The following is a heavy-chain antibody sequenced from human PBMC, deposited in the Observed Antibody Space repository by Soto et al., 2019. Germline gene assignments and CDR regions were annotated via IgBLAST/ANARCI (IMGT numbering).Heavy chain of an antibody. CDR2: MYHSGST. V-gene: IGHV4-30-2*01. D-gene: IGHD2-2*01. CDR1: GGSVSSGGYS. Sequence: SETLSLTCTVSGGSVSSGGYSWSWIRQPPGKGLEWIGYMYHSGSTYYDPSLKSRVTISIDRSKNQFSLKLSSVTAADTAVYYCARVPEYWGQGILVTVSS. CDR3: ARVPEY. J-gene: IGHJ4*02.